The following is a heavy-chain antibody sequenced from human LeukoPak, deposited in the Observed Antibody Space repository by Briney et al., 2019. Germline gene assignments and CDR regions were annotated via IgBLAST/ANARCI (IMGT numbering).Heavy chain of an antibody. Sequence: GGSLRLSCAASGFTFSSYSMNWVRQAPGKGLEWVSYISSSSSTIYYADSVKGRFTISRDNAKNSLYLQMNSLRAEDTAVYYYARDDYDYVWGSYPPGDYWGQGTLVTVSS. D-gene: IGHD3-16*01. J-gene: IGHJ4*02. CDR3: ARDDYDYVWGSYPPGDY. V-gene: IGHV3-48*04. CDR1: GFTFSSYS. CDR2: ISSSSSTI.